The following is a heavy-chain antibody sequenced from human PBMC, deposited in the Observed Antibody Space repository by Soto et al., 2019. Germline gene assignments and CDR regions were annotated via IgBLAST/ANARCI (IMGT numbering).Heavy chain of an antibody. CDR1: GFTFSSYS. V-gene: IGHV3-21*01. Sequence: GGSLRLSCAASGFTFSSYSMNWVRQAPGKGLEWVSSISSSSSYIYYADSVKGRFTISRDNAKNSLYLQMNSLRAEDTAVYYCARDLYLQLGYCSGGSCYYDYWGQGTLVTVSS. D-gene: IGHD2-15*01. CDR3: ARDLYLQLGYCSGGSCYYDY. J-gene: IGHJ4*02. CDR2: ISSSSSYI.